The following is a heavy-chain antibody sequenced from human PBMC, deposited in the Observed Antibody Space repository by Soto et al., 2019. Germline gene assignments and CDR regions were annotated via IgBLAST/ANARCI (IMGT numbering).Heavy chain of an antibody. V-gene: IGHV3-30-3*01. CDR3: AREAGSGYYSMDY. J-gene: IGHJ4*02. CDR1: GFTFSSYA. D-gene: IGHD3-22*01. CDR2: ISYDGSNK. Sequence: GGSLRLSCAASGFTFSSYAMHWVRQAPGKGLEWVAVISYDGSNKYYADSVKGRFTISRDNSKNTLYLQMNSLRAEDTAVYYCAREAGSGYYSMDYWGQGT.